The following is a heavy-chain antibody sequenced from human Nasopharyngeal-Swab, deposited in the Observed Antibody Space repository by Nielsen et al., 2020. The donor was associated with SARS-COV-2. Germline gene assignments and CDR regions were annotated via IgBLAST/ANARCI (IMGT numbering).Heavy chain of an antibody. CDR3: AKSGVRGVIRYAFDI. D-gene: IGHD3-10*01. Sequence: WVRQAPGQGLEWMGGIIPIFGTANYAQKFQGRVTITADESTSTAYMELSSLRSEDTAVYYCAKSGVRGVIRYAFDIWGQGTMVTVSS. V-gene: IGHV1-69*01. J-gene: IGHJ3*02. CDR2: IIPIFGTA.